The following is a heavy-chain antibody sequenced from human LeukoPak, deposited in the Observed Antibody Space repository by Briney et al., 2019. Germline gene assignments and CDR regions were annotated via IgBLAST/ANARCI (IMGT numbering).Heavy chain of an antibody. CDR3: PRRLGSSADGILKYYFDY. CDR2: VFYTGST. V-gene: IGHV4-39*01. J-gene: IGHJ4*02. D-gene: IGHD6-13*01. CDR1: GVSIIISNYY. Sequence: PSETLSLTCTVSGVSIIISNYYWGWFRQPPGKGLEWIASVFYTGSTRHNPSLKSRVTISVDTSKNEFSLNLSSVTAEDTAVYYCPRRLGSSADGILKYYFDYWGQGTLVTVSS.